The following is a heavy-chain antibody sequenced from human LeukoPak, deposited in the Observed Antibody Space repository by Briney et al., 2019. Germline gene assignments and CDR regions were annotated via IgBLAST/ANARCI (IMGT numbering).Heavy chain of an antibody. CDR3: ARLYRSWYGAMDY. V-gene: IGHV5-51*01. CDR1: GYSFTSYW. CDR2: IYPGDSDT. J-gene: IGHJ4*02. D-gene: IGHD6-13*01. Sequence: GESLKISCKGSGYSFTSYWIGWVRQMPGEGLEWMGIIYPGDSDTRYSPSFQGQVTISAAKSIRTAYLQWSSLKASDTAMYYCARLYRSWYGAMDYWGQGTLVTVSS.